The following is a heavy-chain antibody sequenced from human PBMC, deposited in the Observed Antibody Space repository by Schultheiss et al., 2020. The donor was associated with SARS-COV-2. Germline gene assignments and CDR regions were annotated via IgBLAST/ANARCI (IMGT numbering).Heavy chain of an antibody. V-gene: IGHV3-7*03. Sequence: ETLSLTCTVSGGSVSSGSYYWSWIRQPPGKGLEWVANIKQDGSEKYYVDSVTGRFTISRDNSKNTLYLQMNNLRAEDTAVYYCAPDLDSIGFYDVDGMDVWGQGTTVTVSS. CDR1: GGSVSSGSYY. CDR2: IKQDGSEK. D-gene: IGHD3-22*01. CDR3: APDLDSIGFYDVDGMDV. J-gene: IGHJ6*02.